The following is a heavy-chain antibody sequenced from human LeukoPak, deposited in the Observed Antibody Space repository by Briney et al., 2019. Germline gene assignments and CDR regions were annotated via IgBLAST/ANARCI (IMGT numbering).Heavy chain of an antibody. CDR3: ARDKSVGATPLDY. CDR1: GFTFSRYW. J-gene: IGHJ4*02. D-gene: IGHD1-26*01. Sequence: GGSLRLSCAASGFTFSRYWMSWVRQAPGKGLERLANIKQDGSEKYYMDSVKGRFTISRDNAKNSVYLQMNSLRVEDTAVYYCARDKSVGATPLDYWGQGILVTVSS. CDR2: IKQDGSEK. V-gene: IGHV3-7*05.